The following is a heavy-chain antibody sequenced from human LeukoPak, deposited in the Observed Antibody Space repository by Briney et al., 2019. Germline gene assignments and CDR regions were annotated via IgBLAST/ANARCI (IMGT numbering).Heavy chain of an antibody. CDR3: ARLMVPQGGNWFDT. D-gene: IGHD4/OR15-4a*01. Sequence: GESLKISCKGSGYSFTSYWIGWVRQIPGKGLGWMGIIYPGDSDTRYSPSFPGQVTISADKSISTAYLQWSSLKASDTAMYYCARLMVPQGGNWFDTSGEGTLVSVSS. CDR2: IYPGDSDT. CDR1: GYSFTSYW. V-gene: IGHV5-51*01. J-gene: IGHJ5*02.